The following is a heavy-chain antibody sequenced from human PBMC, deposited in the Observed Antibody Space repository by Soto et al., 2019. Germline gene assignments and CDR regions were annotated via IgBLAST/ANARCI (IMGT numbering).Heavy chain of an antibody. D-gene: IGHD6-19*01. CDR1: GFTFDDYT. Sequence: EVQLVESGGVVVQPGGSLRLSCAASGFTFDDYTMHWVRQAPGKGLEWVSLISWDGGSTYYADSVKGRFTISRDNSKNSLYLQMNSLRTEDTALYYCAKNGYSSGWYSFFYNWGQGTLVTVSS. CDR2: ISWDGGST. CDR3: AKNGYSSGWYSFFYN. V-gene: IGHV3-43*01. J-gene: IGHJ4*02.